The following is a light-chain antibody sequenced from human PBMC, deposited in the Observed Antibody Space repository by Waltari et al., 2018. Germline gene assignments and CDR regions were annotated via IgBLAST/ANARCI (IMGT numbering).Light chain of an antibody. Sequence: EIVLTQSPATLSLSPGRRATLSCRASQSLITYLAWYQQKPGQAPRLLIYDASNRAPGIPARFSGSGSWTDFTLTISSLEPEDFAVYYCQQRYNWPVTFGGGTKVEIK. J-gene: IGKJ4*01. CDR2: DAS. V-gene: IGKV3-11*01. CDR3: QQRYNWPVT. CDR1: QSLITY.